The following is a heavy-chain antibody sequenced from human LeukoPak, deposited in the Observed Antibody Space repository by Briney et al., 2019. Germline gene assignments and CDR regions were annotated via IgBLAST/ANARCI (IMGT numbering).Heavy chain of an antibody. CDR1: GFTFSSYG. CDR3: AKVVDFWSGYGYFDY. CDR2: ISGSGGST. J-gene: IGHJ4*02. D-gene: IGHD3-3*01. Sequence: GGSLRLSCAASGFTFSSYGMSWVRQAPGKGLEWVSAISGSGGSTYYADSVKGRFTISRDNSKNTLYLQMNSLRAEDTAVYYCAKVVDFWSGYGYFDYWGQGTLVTVSS. V-gene: IGHV3-23*01.